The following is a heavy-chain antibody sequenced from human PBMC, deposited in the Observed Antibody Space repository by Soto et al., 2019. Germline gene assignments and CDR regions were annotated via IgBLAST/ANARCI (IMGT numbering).Heavy chain of an antibody. V-gene: IGHV4-39*01. J-gene: IGHJ6*02. CDR3: ARHPQIGYSSSWYSYYGMDV. CDR2: IYYSGTT. D-gene: IGHD6-13*01. Sequence: SETLSHPSTVSGGFLRSSSYYWGWLRQPQGRGLEWIGRIYYSGTTYYTPSLKSRVTISAEPSTNQFSMKLSSVTAADTAVYYRARHPQIGYSSSWYSYYGMDVWVQGTTVT. CDR1: GGFLRSSSYY.